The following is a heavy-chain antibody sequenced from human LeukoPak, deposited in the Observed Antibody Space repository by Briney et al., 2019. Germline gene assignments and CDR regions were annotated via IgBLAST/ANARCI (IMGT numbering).Heavy chain of an antibody. CDR2: INPKTGDT. V-gene: IGHV1-2*02. CDR3: ARGYYGMDL. J-gene: IGHJ6*02. Sequence: ASVKVSCKASGYTFIGQYLYWARQTPGQGLEWMGWINPKTGDTDSAQNFQGRVTMTGDTSVSTVYMELSRLTSDDTAVYYCARGYYGMDLWGQGTTVTVSS. CDR1: GYTFIGQY.